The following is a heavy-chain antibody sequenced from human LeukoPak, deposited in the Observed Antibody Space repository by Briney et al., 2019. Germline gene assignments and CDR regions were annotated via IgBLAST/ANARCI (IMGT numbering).Heavy chain of an antibody. J-gene: IGHJ3*01. Sequence: SSETLSLTCTVSGGSISSYYWSWIRQPPGKGLEWIGYIYYSGSTNYNPSLKSRVTISVDTSENQFSLKLTSLTAADTAVYYCARDLGYSGNYGAFDVWGQGTRVTVSS. CDR2: IYYSGST. D-gene: IGHD1-26*01. V-gene: IGHV4-59*12. CDR3: ARDLGYSGNYGAFDV. CDR1: GGSISSYY.